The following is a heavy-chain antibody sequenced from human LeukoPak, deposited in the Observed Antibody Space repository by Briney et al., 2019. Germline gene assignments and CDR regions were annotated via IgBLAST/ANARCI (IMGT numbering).Heavy chain of an antibody. CDR1: GFIFTKYG. CDR3: VRGASPVAGPK. CDR2: MNPNSGNT. D-gene: IGHD6-19*01. J-gene: IGHJ4*02. Sequence: GASVKVSCKASGFIFTKYGITWVRQATGQGLEWMGWMNPNSGNTGYAQKFQGRVTMTRNTSISTAYMELSSLRSEDTAVYYCVRGASPVAGPKWGQGTLVTVSS. V-gene: IGHV1-8*01.